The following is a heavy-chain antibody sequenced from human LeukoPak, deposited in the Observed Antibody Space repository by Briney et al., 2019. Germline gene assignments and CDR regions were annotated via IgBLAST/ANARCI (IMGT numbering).Heavy chain of an antibody. V-gene: IGHV4-4*02. J-gene: IGHJ6*04. D-gene: IGHD2-2*01. CDR3: ARSHIVVVPASTYYYYYGMDV. Sequence: PSETLSLTCAVSGGSFSSSNWWGWVRPPPGKGLEWIGEIYHSGSTNYNPSLKRRVTISVDKSKDQFSLKLSSVTAADTAVYYCARSHIVVVPASTYYYYYGMDVWGKGTTVTVSS. CDR1: GGSFSSSNW. CDR2: IYHSGST.